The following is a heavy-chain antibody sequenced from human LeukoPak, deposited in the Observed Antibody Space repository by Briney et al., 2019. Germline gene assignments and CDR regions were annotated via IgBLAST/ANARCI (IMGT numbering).Heavy chain of an antibody. CDR1: GYTFTSYY. J-gene: IGHJ3*02. CDR2: INPNSGGT. D-gene: IGHD2-21*02. V-gene: IGHV1-2*02. Sequence: ASVKVSCKASGYTFTSYYMHWVRQAPGQGLEWMGWINPNSGGTNYAQKFQGRVTMTRDTSISTAYMELSRLRSDDTAVYYCARAPCGGDCYADDAFDIWGQGTMVTVSS. CDR3: ARAPCGGDCYADDAFDI.